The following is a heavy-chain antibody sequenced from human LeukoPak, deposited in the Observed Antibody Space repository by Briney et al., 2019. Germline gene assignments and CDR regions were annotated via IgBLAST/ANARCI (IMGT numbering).Heavy chain of an antibody. D-gene: IGHD3-3*01. CDR3: ARARGDFGVVIGRYFDY. J-gene: IGHJ4*02. CDR2: ISSNSDYI. V-gene: IGHV3-21*01. CDR1: GFTFSSYH. Sequence: GGSLRLSCAASGFTFSSYHINWVRQAPGKGLEWVSSISSNSDYIYYADSVKGRFTISRDNAKNSLYLQMNSLRAEDTAVYYCARARGDFGVVIGRYFDYWGQGTLVTVSS.